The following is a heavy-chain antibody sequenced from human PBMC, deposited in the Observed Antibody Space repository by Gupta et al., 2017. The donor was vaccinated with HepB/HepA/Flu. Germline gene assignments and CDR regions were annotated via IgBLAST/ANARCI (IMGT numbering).Heavy chain of an antibody. V-gene: IGHV4-39*01. J-gene: IGHJ3*02. CDR2: IYYSGST. CDR1: GGSISSSSYY. Sequence: QLQLQESGPGLVKPSETLSLTCTVSGGSISSSSYYWGWIRQPPGKGLEWIGSIYYSGSTYYNPSLKSRVTISVDTSKNQFSLKLSSVTAADTAVYYCARHPIDYVWGSYRYDAFDIWGQGTMVTVSS. D-gene: IGHD3-16*02. CDR3: ARHPIDYVWGSYRYDAFDI.